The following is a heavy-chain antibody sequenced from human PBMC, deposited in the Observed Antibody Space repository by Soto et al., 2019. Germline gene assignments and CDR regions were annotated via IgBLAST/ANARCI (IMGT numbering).Heavy chain of an antibody. D-gene: IGHD3-9*01. CDR3: ARDLRYFDWLPPPLDY. CDR2: ISAYNGNT. J-gene: IGHJ4*02. V-gene: IGHV1-18*01. Sequence: EWMGWISAYNGNTNYAQKLQGRVTMTTDTSTSTAYMELRSLRSDDTAVYYCARDLRYFDWLPPPLDYWGQGTLVTVSS.